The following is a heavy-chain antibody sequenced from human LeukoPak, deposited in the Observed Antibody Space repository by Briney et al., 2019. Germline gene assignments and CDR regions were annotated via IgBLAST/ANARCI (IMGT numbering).Heavy chain of an antibody. D-gene: IGHD3-22*01. CDR2: ISGSGGST. Sequence: PGGSLRLSCAASGFTFSSYAMSWVRQAPGKGLEWVSAISGSGGSTYYADSVKGRFTISRDNSKNTLYLQMNSLRAEDTAVYYCARDAMYDSSGPGPYDALDIWGQGTMVTVSS. CDR3: ARDAMYDSSGPGPYDALDI. V-gene: IGHV3-23*01. J-gene: IGHJ3*02. CDR1: GFTFSSYA.